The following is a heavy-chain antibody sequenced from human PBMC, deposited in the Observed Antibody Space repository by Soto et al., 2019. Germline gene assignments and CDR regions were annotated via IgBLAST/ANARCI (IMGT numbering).Heavy chain of an antibody. CDR1: GFTFGFSS. V-gene: IGHV3-21*04. CDR3: ARGARVAAASGDWFDP. D-gene: IGHD6-13*01. J-gene: IGHJ5*02. Sequence: PGGSLRLSCAASGFTFGFSSMNWVRQAPGKGLEWVSSISSSSTSYAQKFQGRVTMTRDTSTSTVYMELSSLRSEDTAVYYCARGARVAAASGDWFDPWGQGTLVTVSS. CDR2: ISSSST.